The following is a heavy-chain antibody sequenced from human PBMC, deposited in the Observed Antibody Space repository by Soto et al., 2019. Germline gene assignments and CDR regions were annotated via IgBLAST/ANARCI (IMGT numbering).Heavy chain of an antibody. CDR2: IFYTGST. CDR3: ARSCGSKPDRATPGY. Sequence: SETLYLTCTVCGDSINNYYWSWTRKPPGKGLEWIGYIFYTGSTNCNPSLKSRVSISVVTSRHQFSLRLRSVTAADTAVYFCARSCGSKPDRATPGYCGQGALVTGSS. D-gene: IGHD1-26*01. CDR1: GDSINNYY. J-gene: IGHJ4*02. V-gene: IGHV4-59*01.